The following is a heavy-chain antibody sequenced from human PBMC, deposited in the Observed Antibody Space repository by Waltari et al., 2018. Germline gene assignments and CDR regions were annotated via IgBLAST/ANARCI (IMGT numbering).Heavy chain of an antibody. Sequence: QITLKESGPTLVKPTQTLTLTCTFSGFSLSTSGVGVGCIRQPPGKALEWLALVYWNDDKRYSPSLKRRLTITNDPSKNQMVCTMTNMDPVDTDTSFYARTSAPYSSSSFSFDYWGHGTLVTVSS. J-gene: IGHJ4*01. CDR3: ARTSAPYSSSSFSFDY. CDR1: GFSLSTSGVG. D-gene: IGHD6-6*01. CDR2: VYWNDDK. V-gene: IGHV2-5*01.